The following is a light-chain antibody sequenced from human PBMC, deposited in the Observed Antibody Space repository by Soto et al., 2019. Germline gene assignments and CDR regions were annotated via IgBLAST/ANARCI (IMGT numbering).Light chain of an antibody. J-gene: IGKJ2*01. Sequence: AVQMTQSPSSLSASVEDRVTITCRASQGIRNDLGWYQQKPGKAPKLLIYAASSLQSGVPSRFSGSGSGTDFTLTISSLQPEDFATYYCLQDYNYPYTFGPGTKLEIK. V-gene: IGKV1-6*01. CDR1: QGIRND. CDR2: AAS. CDR3: LQDYNYPYT.